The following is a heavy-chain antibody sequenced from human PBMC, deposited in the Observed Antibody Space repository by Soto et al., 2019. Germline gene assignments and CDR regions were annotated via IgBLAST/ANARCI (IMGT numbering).Heavy chain of an antibody. CDR3: AREYSSFEY. CDR1: DGAISTYY. CDR2: IHYSGYT. Sequence: QVQLQESGPGLVKPSETLSLTCTVSDGAISTYYWHWIRQPPGKGLEWLGYIHYSGYTSYNPALKSRVTISVDTSKNQFSVRLHSVPAADTAVYYCAREYSSFEYWGQGALVTVS. J-gene: IGHJ4*02. V-gene: IGHV4-59*01. D-gene: IGHD4-4*01.